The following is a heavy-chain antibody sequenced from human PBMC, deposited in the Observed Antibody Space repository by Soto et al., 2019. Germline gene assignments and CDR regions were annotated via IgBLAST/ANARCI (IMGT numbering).Heavy chain of an antibody. V-gene: IGHV4-31*03. Sequence: QVQLQESGPGLVKPSQTLSLTCTVSGASISSGGHYWSWIRQHPGKGLEWIGYIYYSGSTYYNPSRTSRVIISVDTSKNQFALKLNSVTAADTAVYDCAGEIVVSARGFAPLGQGTLVNVSS. D-gene: IGHD3-22*01. CDR2: IYYSGST. CDR3: AGEIVVSARGFAP. J-gene: IGHJ5*02. CDR1: GASISSGGHY.